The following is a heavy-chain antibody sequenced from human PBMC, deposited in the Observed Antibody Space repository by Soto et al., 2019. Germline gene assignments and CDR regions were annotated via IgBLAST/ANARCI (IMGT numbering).Heavy chain of an antibody. CDR3: AINMASVHDY. D-gene: IGHD1-1*01. J-gene: IGHJ4*02. CDR1: GYPFTSYG. Sequence: QVQLVQSGGEVKRPGASVKVSCKASGYPFTSYGISWVRQAPGQWLEWMGWINPYNGNTKYAQKFQGRVTMTTDTYTTTAYMELRSLSHDDTAVYYCAINMASVHDYWGQGSLVTVSS. V-gene: IGHV1-18*04. CDR2: INPYNGNT.